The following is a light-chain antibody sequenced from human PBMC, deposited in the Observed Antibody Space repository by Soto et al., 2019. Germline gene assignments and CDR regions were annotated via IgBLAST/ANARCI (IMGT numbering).Light chain of an antibody. CDR2: DNN. Sequence: QSVLTQPPSVSAAPGQKVTIPCSGSSSNIGNNDVSWYQQLPGTAPKLLIYDNNERPSGIPDRFSGSKSGTSATLGITGLQTGDEADYYCGTWDNSLTSGVFGGGTKVTVL. CDR3: GTWDNSLTSGV. CDR1: SSNIGNND. V-gene: IGLV1-51*01. J-gene: IGLJ3*02.